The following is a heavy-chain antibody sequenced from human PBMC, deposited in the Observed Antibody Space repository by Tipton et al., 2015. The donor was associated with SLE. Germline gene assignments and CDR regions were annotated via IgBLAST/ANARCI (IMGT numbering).Heavy chain of an antibody. CDR1: GGSISSGGYY. CDR2: IYYSGST. J-gene: IGHJ4*02. D-gene: IGHD1-14*01. CDR3: ARDGPGGGSDY. Sequence: LRLSCTVSGGSISSGGYYWSWIRQHPGKGLEWIGYIYYSGSTYYNPSLKSRVTISVDTSKNQFSLKLSSVTAADTAVYYCARDGPGGGSDYWGQGTLVTVSS. V-gene: IGHV4-31*03.